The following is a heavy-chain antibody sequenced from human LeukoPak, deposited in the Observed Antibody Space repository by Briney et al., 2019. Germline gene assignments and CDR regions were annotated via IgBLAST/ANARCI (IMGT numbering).Heavy chain of an antibody. J-gene: IGHJ5*02. CDR2: IYTSGST. CDR1: GGSISSGSYY. D-gene: IGHD3-22*01. Sequence: PSETLSLTCTGSGGSISSGSYYWSWIRQPAGKGLEWIGRIYTSGSTNYNPSLKSRVTISVDTSKNQFSRKLSSVTAADTAVYYCARETVADYYDSSGYYPSLGQGTLVTVSS. V-gene: IGHV4-61*02. CDR3: ARETVADYYDSSGYYPS.